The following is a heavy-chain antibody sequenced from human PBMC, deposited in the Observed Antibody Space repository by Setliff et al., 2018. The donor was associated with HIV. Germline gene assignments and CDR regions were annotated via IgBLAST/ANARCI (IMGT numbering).Heavy chain of an antibody. V-gene: IGHV3-9*01. J-gene: IGHJ5*02. CDR2: ISWNSGSI. CDR1: GLTFDYYA. Sequence: PGGSLRLSCEAYGLTFDYYAMTWVRQAPGKGLEWVSGISWNSGSIGYADSVKGRFTISRDNAKNSLYLQMDSLRGEDTAVYYCARDTAGFDPWGQGTLVTVSS. CDR3: ARDTAGFDP.